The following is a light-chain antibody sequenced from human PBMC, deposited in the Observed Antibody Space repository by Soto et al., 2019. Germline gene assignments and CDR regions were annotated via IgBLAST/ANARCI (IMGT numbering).Light chain of an antibody. CDR3: QQYGSSSLT. J-gene: IGKJ4*02. V-gene: IGKV3-20*01. CDR2: GAS. Sequence: PGARATLSCRASQSVTTYLAWCQQKPGQAPRLLIYGASSRATGIPDRFSGSGSGTDFTLTISRLEPEDVAVYYCQQYGSSSLTFGGGTKVEIK. CDR1: QSVTTY.